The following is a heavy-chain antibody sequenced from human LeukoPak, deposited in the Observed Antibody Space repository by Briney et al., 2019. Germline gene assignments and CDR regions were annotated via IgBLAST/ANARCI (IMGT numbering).Heavy chain of an antibody. J-gene: IGHJ3*02. Sequence: NPSETLSLTCTVSGGSLSSSYWSWIRQPAGKGLEWIGRIYTSGSTNYNPSLKSRVTMSVDTSKNMFSLKLRFVTAADTAVYYCARELGDFDIWGQGTTVTVSS. V-gene: IGHV4-4*07. CDR2: IYTSGST. CDR3: ARELGDFDI. D-gene: IGHD3-16*01. CDR1: GGSLSSSY.